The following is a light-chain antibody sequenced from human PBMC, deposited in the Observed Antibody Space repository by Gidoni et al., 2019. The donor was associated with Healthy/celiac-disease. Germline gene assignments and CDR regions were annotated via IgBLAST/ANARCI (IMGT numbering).Light chain of an antibody. CDR1: SSDVGGYNY. CDR2: EVS. J-gene: IGLJ2*01. CDR3: SSYTSSSTPRVV. Sequence: QSALTQPAAVSGSPGQSITISCTGTSSDVGGYNYVSWYQQHPGKAPKLMIYEVSNRPSGVSTRFSGSKSGNTASLTISGLQAEDEADYYCSSYTSSSTPRVVFGGGTKLTVL. V-gene: IGLV2-14*01.